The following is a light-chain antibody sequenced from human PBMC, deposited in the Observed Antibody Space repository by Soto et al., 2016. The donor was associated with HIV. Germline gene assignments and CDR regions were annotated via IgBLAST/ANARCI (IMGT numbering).Light chain of an antibody. CDR2: GAS. CDR3: QRYDNLPIT. CDR1: QDISNN. J-gene: IGKJ5*01. V-gene: IGKV1-33*01. Sequence: DIQMTQSPSSLSASIGDRVTITCQTSQDISNNLNWYQQKPGKAPKLLIYGASKLETGVPSRFSGSGSGTYFTFTITSLQSEDIATYYCQRYDNLPITFGQGTTTG.